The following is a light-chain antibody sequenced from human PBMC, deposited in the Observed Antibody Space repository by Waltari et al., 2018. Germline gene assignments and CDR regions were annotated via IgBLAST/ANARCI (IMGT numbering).Light chain of an antibody. CDR3: QQGEASPYT. J-gene: IGKJ2*01. CDR2: SAS. V-gene: IGKV1-9*01. CDR1: QGISNY. Sequence: DIQLTQSPSFLSASVRDRVTITCRASQGISNYLAWYQQKPGKAPKLLIYSASTLQSGVPSRFSGSGSGTEFSLTISSLQPEDFATYYCQQGEASPYTFGQGTKLEIK.